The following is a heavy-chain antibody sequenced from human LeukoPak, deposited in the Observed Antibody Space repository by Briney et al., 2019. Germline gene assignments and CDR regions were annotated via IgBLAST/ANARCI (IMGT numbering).Heavy chain of an antibody. D-gene: IGHD2-2*01. CDR3: ARLMGYCSSTSCYHWFDP. J-gene: IGHJ5*02. CDR2: IYTSGST. CDR1: GGSISSYY. V-gene: IGHV4-4*09. Sequence: SSETLSLTCTVSGGSISSYYWSWIRQPPGKGLEWIGYIYTSGSTNYNPSLKSRVTISVDTSKNQFSLKLSSVTAADTAVYYCARLMGYCSSTSCYHWFDPWGQGTLVTVSS.